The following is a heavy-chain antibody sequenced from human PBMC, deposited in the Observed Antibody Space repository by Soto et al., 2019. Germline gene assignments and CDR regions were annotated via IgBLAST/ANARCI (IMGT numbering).Heavy chain of an antibody. Sequence: SETLSLTCTVSGGSISSYYWSWIRQPPGKGLEWIGYIYYSGSTNYNPSLKSRVTISVDTSKNQFSLKLSSVTAADTAVYYCATLLGDYGDSNFDYWGQGTLVTVSS. CDR3: ATLLGDYGDSNFDY. V-gene: IGHV4-59*12. D-gene: IGHD4-17*01. J-gene: IGHJ4*02. CDR2: IYYSGST. CDR1: GGSISSYY.